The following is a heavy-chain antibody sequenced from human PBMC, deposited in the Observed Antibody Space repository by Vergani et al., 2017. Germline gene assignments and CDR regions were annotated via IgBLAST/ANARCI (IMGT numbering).Heavy chain of an antibody. D-gene: IGHD5-18*01. J-gene: IGHJ4*02. CDR3: ARATKDTAIPYQYDY. CDR1: GFTVSSNY. Sequence: EVQLVETGGGLIQPGGSLRLSCAASGFTVSSNYMSWVRQAPGKGLEWVSVIYSGGSTYYADPVKGRFTISRDNSKNTLYLQMNSLRAEDTAVYYCARATKDTAIPYQYDYWGQGTLVTVSS. CDR2: IYSGGST. V-gene: IGHV3-53*02.